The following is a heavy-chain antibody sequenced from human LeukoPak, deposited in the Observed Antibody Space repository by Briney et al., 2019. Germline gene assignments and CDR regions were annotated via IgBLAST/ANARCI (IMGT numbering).Heavy chain of an antibody. Sequence: SGPTLVNPTQTLTLSSTFSGFSLSTSRVGGGCIRHPPGKALEWLALIYWNDDKRYSPSLKSRLTITKDTSKNQVVLTMTNMDPVDTATYYCAHRPAKIAAAGMFDPWGQGTLVTVSS. CDR1: GFSLSTSRVG. CDR2: IYWNDDK. J-gene: IGHJ5*02. CDR3: AHRPAKIAAAGMFDP. D-gene: IGHD6-13*01. V-gene: IGHV2-5*01.